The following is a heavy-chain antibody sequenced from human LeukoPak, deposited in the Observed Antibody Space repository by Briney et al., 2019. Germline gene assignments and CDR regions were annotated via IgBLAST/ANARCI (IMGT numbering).Heavy chain of an antibody. Sequence: PGGSLRLSCAASGFTFRSYEMNWVRQAPGKGLEWVSAISGSGGSTYYADSVKGRFTISRDNSKNTLYLQMNSLRAEDTAVYYCAKELWFGESNLDYWGQGTLVTVSS. D-gene: IGHD3-10*01. CDR2: ISGSGGST. J-gene: IGHJ4*02. V-gene: IGHV3-23*01. CDR1: GFTFRSYE. CDR3: AKELWFGESNLDY.